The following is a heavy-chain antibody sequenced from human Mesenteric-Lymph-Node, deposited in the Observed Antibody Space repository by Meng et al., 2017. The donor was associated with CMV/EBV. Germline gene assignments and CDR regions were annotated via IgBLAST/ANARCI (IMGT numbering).Heavy chain of an antibody. CDR2: INSEGSSI. Sequence: GESLKISCAASGFTFSSYWMHWVRQPPGKGLVWVSRINSEGSSIYYADSVKGRFTISRDNAKNTLYLQMKSLRAEDTAVYYCARGGIQLWSPKFDYWGQGTLVTVSS. J-gene: IGHJ4*02. CDR3: ARGGIQLWSPKFDY. CDR1: GFTFSSYW. V-gene: IGHV3-74*01. D-gene: IGHD5-18*01.